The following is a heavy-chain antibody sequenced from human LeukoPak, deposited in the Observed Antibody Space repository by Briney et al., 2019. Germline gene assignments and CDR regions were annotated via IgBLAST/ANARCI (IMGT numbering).Heavy chain of an antibody. CDR2: IGATGDT. J-gene: IGHJ3*02. Sequence: GGSLRLSCAASGLTFSSYDIHWIRQAPVKGLEWVSSIGATGDTYCTVSVKGRFTISRENAKKSVYPQMSSLSAGDTAVYFCVLGAYWNDDKNAFHIWGPGTMVTVSS. CDR3: VLGAYWNDDKNAFHI. CDR1: GLTFSSYD. V-gene: IGHV3-13*01. D-gene: IGHD1-1*01.